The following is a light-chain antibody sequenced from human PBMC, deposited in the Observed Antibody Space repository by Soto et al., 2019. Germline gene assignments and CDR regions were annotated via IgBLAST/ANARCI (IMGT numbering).Light chain of an antibody. J-gene: IGKJ2*01. CDR2: DAS. CDR1: QDISNR. Sequence: DIQMTQSPSSLSASVGDRITITCQASQDISNRLNWYHQKPGKAPNLLIYDASNLAAGVPSGFSGSGSGTHFTFTISSLQPEHIGTYYCQNCFTVPYTFGQGTKLEIK. V-gene: IGKV1-33*01. CDR3: QNCFTVPYT.